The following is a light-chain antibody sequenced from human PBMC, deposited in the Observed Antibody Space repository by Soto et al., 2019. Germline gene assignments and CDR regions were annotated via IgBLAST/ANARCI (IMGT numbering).Light chain of an antibody. Sequence: EIVLTQSPATLYLSPGERATLSCRASQSISSYLAWYQQRPGQAPRLLIYDASNRATSIPARFSGSGSGTDFTLTISSREPEDFAVYYCQQRANWPLTFGGGTEVEIK. CDR2: DAS. CDR1: QSISSY. J-gene: IGKJ4*01. CDR3: QQRANWPLT. V-gene: IGKV3-11*01.